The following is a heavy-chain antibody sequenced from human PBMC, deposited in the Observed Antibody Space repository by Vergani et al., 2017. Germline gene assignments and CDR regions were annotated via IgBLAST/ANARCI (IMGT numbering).Heavy chain of an antibody. CDR1: GRSFSGYY. CDR2: INHSGST. V-gene: IGHV4-34*01. CDR3: ASLERGRGAPYYYYGMDV. D-gene: IGHD3-10*01. J-gene: IGHJ6*02. Sequence: QVQLQQWGAGLLKPSETLSLTCAVYGRSFSGYYWSWIRQPPGKGLEWIGEINHSGSTNYNPSLKSRVTISVDTSKNQFSLKLSSVTAADTAVYYCASLERGRGAPYYYYGMDVWGQGTTVTVSS.